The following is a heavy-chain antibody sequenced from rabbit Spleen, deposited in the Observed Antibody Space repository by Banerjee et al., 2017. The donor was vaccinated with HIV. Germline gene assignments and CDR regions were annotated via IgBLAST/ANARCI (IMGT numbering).Heavy chain of an antibody. J-gene: IGHJ4*01. D-gene: IGHD4-1*01. CDR3: VREVAGKFSL. V-gene: IGHV1S47*01. CDR2: IDPVFGTT. Sequence: QEQLLESGGGLVQPEGSLTLTCTASGFSFISGYDMCWVRQAPGKGLEWIGYIDPVFGTTSYASWVNGRFTISSHNAQNTLYLQLNSLTAADTATYFCVREVAGKFSLWGQGTLVTVS. CDR1: GFSFISGYD.